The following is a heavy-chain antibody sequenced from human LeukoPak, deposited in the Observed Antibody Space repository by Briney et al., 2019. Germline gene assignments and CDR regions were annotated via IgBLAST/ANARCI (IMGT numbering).Heavy chain of an antibody. J-gene: IGHJ3*02. D-gene: IGHD5-24*01. CDR2: IYSGGST. Sequence: PGGSLRLSCAASGFTVSSNYMSWVRQAPGKGLEWVSVIYSGGSTYYADSVKGRFTISRDNSKNTLYLQMNSLRAEDTAVYYCARDAGRDGYNPMWAFDIWGQGTMVTVSS. CDR3: ARDAGRDGYNPMWAFDI. CDR1: GFTVSSNY. V-gene: IGHV3-53*01.